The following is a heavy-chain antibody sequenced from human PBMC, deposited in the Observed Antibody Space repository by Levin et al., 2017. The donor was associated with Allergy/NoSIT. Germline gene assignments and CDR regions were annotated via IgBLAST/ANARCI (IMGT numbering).Heavy chain of an antibody. CDR3: ARRFGDYSGFDY. CDR2: ISGSGGNT. Sequence: GGSLRLSCAASGFTFSSYAMHWVRQAPGKGLEYVSAISGSGGNTYYANSVKGRFTISRDNSKNTLYLQMGSLRAEDIAVYYCARRFGDYSGFDYWGQGTLVTVSS. V-gene: IGHV3-64*01. D-gene: IGHD4-17*01. J-gene: IGHJ4*02. CDR1: GFTFSSYA.